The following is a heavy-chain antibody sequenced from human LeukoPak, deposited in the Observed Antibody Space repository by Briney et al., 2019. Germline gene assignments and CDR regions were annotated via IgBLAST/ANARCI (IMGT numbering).Heavy chain of an antibody. V-gene: IGHV3-7*03. J-gene: IGHJ4*02. CDR2: IKQDGSDR. CDR1: GFTFSDYY. Sequence: GGSLRLSCAASGFTFSDYYMSWIRQAPGKGLEWVANIKQDGSDRNYVGSVKGRFTISRDNAKNSLYLQMNSLKTEDTAVYYCTSRPLLSYYGSGRTRSDYWGQGTLVTVSS. CDR3: TSRPLLSYYGSGRTRSDY. D-gene: IGHD3-10*01.